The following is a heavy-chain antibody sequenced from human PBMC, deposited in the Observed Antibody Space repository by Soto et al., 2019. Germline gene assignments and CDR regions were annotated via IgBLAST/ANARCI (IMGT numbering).Heavy chain of an antibody. V-gene: IGHV5-51*01. J-gene: IGHJ4*02. CDR3: ARGITGISHPYHFDS. CDR1: GYDFSGYW. CDR2: IYPGDSDT. Sequence: ESLKISCKGFGYDFSGYWIGWVRQMSGKGLEWMGIIYPGDSDTRYSPSFKGQIIISADRSITTAYLQWSSLKASDTATYYCARGITGISHPYHFDSWGQGTLVTVSS. D-gene: IGHD1-20*01.